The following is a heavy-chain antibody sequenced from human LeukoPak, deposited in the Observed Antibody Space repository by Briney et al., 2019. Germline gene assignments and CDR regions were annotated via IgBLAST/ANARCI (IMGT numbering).Heavy chain of an antibody. Sequence: PGRSLRLSCTASGFTFGDYAMSWVRQAPGKGLEWVGFIRSKAYGGTTEYAASVKGRFTISRDDSKSIAYLQMNSLKTEDTAVYYCTRDPPLYYYYGMDVWGQGTTAIVAS. J-gene: IGHJ6*02. CDR2: IRSKAYGGTT. CDR1: GFTFGDYA. CDR3: TRDPPLYYYYGMDV. V-gene: IGHV3-49*04.